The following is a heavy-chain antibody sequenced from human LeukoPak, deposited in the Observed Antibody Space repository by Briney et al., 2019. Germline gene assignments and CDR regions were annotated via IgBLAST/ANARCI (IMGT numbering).Heavy chain of an antibody. V-gene: IGHV4-39*07. Sequence: SETLSLTCTVSGGSISSSSYYWGWIRQPPGKGLEWIGRTYTSGDTNYNPSLKSRVTMSVDTSKNQFSLKLSSVTAADTAVYYCARELSADGYPYYFDYWGQGTLVTVSS. CDR1: GGSISSSSYY. D-gene: IGHD6-13*01. J-gene: IGHJ4*02. CDR2: TYTSGDT. CDR3: ARELSADGYPYYFDY.